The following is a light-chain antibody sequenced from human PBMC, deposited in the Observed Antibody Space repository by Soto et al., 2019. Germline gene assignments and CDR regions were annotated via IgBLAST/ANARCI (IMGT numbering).Light chain of an antibody. V-gene: IGKV3-20*01. CDR3: QQYGSSPYT. J-gene: IGKJ2*01. CDR1: QTVSSSY. Sequence: EIALTQSPGTLSLSPGERATLSCRASQTVSSSYLALYYHKPGQAPMLLIHAASSMATGTPDRFSGSGSGTDFTLTISRLEPEDFAVYYCQQYGSSPYTFGQGTKLEIK. CDR2: AAS.